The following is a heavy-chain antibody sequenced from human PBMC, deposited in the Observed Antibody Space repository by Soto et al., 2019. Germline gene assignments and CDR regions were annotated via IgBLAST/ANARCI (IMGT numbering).Heavy chain of an antibody. V-gene: IGHV2-5*01. CDR3: SLLDSGYAIIYLDF. D-gene: IGHD5-12*01. CDR2: IYYNDDR. Sequence: SGPTLVNPTQTLTLTCTFSGFSFTTAGVAVGWIRQTPGGALEWLTLIYYNDDRRFSPSLKTRLTITGDTSKNQVVLSRTNVDPGDTATYFCSLLDSGYAIIYLDFWGQGLTVTVYS. CDR1: GFSFTTAGVA. J-gene: IGHJ4*02.